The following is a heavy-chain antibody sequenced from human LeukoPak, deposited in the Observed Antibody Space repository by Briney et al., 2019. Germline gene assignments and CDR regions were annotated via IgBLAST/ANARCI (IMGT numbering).Heavy chain of an antibody. D-gene: IGHD2-21*01. CDR2: IYSGGST. CDR3: ARDRRGGVWWADTQNWYFDL. J-gene: IGHJ2*01. Sequence: GGSLRLSCAASGFTVSSNYMSWVRQAPGKGLEWVSVIYSGGSTYYADSVKGRFTISRDNSKNTLYLQMNSLRAEDTAVYYCARDRRGGVWWADTQNWYFDLWGRGTLVTVSS. V-gene: IGHV3-53*01. CDR1: GFTVSSNY.